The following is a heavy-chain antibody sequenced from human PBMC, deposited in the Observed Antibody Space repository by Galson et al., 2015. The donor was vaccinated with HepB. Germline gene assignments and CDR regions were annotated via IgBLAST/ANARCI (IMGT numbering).Heavy chain of an antibody. CDR1: GFTFSSYS. CDR3: ARREGVYDCWSGYYGPFGY. J-gene: IGHJ4*02. CDR2: ISSSSSTI. Sequence: SLRLSCAASGFTFSSYSMNWVRQAPGKGLEWVSYISSSSSTIYYADSVKGRFTISRDNAKNSLYLQMNSLRAEDTAVYYCARREGVYDCWSGYYGPFGYWGQGTLVTVSS. V-gene: IGHV3-48*01. D-gene: IGHD3-3*01.